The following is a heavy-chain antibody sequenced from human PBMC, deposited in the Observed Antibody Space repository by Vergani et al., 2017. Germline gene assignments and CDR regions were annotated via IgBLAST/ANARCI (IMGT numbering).Heavy chain of an antibody. Sequence: EVQLVESGGGLVQPGGSLRLSCAASGVTFSSYSMNWVRQAPGKGLEWVSYISSSSSTIYYAYSVKGRFTIFRDNATNSLYLQMNSLRAEDTDVYYCARGVAGAYYYYYGMDVWGQGTTVTVSS. D-gene: IGHD6-19*01. CDR1: GVTFSSYS. V-gene: IGHV3-48*01. CDR2: ISSSSSTI. CDR3: ARGVAGAYYYYYGMDV. J-gene: IGHJ6*02.